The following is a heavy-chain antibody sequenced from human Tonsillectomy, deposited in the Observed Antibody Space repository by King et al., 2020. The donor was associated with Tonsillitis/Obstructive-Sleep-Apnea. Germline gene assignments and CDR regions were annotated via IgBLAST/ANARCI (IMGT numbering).Heavy chain of an antibody. CDR3: AKDNGNGIAGSFVDH. CDR2: ISWVGGNT. CDR1: GFTFDDYT. J-gene: IGHJ4*02. Sequence: QLVQSGGVVVQPGGSLRLSCAASGFTFDDYTMHWVRQAPGKGLEWGSLISWVGGNTFYAESVKGHLTNSRDNSKNSLPLQMNSLPSEDTAFYYCAKDNGNGIAGSFVDHWGQGTLVTVSS. V-gene: IGHV3-43*01. D-gene: IGHD1-20*01.